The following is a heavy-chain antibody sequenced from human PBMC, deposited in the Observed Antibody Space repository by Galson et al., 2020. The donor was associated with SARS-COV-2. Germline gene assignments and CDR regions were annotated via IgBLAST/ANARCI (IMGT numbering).Heavy chain of an antibody. Sequence: SETLSLTCTVSGGSISSYYWSWIRQPPGKGLEWIGYIYYSGSTNYNPSLKSRVTILVDTSKNQFSLKLSSVTAADTAVYYCARRGYSGYDFRGYYYYGMDVWGQGTTVTVSS. CDR2: IYYSGST. CDR3: ARRGYSGYDFRGYYYYGMDV. D-gene: IGHD5-12*01. CDR1: GGSISSYY. V-gene: IGHV4-59*08. J-gene: IGHJ6*02.